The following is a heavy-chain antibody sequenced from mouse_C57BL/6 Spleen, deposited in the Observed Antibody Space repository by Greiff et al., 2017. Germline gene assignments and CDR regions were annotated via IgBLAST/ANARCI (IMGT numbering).Heavy chain of an antibody. Sequence: VQLQQSGAELVKPGASVKLSCKASGYTFTEYTIHWVKQRSGQGREGIGWFYSGRGSIKYNEKFKDKATLTADKSSSTFYMELSRLTYEDSAVYFCARHEGDGYDARSWFAYWGQGTLVTVSA. J-gene: IGHJ3*01. CDR1: GYTFTEYT. CDR2: FYSGRGSI. D-gene: IGHD2-2*01. V-gene: IGHV1-62-2*01. CDR3: ARHEGDGYDARSWFAY.